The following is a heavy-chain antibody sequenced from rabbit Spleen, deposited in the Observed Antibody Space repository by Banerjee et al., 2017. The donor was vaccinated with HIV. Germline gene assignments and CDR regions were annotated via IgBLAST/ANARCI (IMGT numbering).Heavy chain of an antibody. Sequence: QSLEESGGDLVKPEGSLTLTCTASGFSFSDRDVMCWVRQAPGKGLEWIACISAATGKDVYASWAKGRFTIPKASSTTVTVRMTSLTAADTATYFCARDLVAVIGWNYNLWGRCSLVTVS. D-gene: IGHD1-1*01. J-gene: IGHJ4*01. CDR3: ARDLVAVIGWNYNL. V-gene: IGHV1S40*01. CDR1: GFSFSDRDV. CDR2: ISAATGKD.